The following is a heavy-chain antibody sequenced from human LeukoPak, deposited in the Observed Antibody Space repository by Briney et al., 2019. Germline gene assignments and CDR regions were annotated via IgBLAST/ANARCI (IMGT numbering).Heavy chain of an antibody. CDR1: GFTFSSYG. CDR3: AKDPDTAMVTYFDY. D-gene: IGHD5-18*01. CDR2: ISYDGSNK. J-gene: IGHJ4*02. V-gene: IGHV3-30*18. Sequence: GRSLRLSCAASGFTFSSYGMHWVRQAPGKGLEWVAVISYDGSNKYYADSVKGRFTISRDNSKNTLYLQMNSLRAEDTAVYYCAKDPDTAMVTYFDYWGQGTLVTVSS.